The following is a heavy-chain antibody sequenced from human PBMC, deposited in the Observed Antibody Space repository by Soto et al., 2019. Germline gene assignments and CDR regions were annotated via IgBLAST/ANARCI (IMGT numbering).Heavy chain of an antibody. CDR1: GGSFSGYY. CDR3: ARDKITGLFDY. D-gene: IGHD2-8*02. CDR2: INHSGST. J-gene: IGHJ4*02. V-gene: IGHV4-34*01. Sequence: QVHLQQWGAGLLKPSETLSLTCAVYGGSFSGYYWTWIRQPPGTGLEWIGEINHSGSTNYNPSLKSRVTISVDTSKHQFSLKLTSVTAADTAVYYCARDKITGLFDYWGQGILVAFSS.